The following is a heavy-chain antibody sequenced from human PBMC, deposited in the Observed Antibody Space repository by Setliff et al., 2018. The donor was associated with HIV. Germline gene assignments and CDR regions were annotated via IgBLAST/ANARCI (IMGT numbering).Heavy chain of an antibody. V-gene: IGHV4-38-2*01. CDR1: GYSISNTGHY. D-gene: IGHD4-17*01. J-gene: IGHJ4*02. Sequence: SETLSLTCVVSGYSISNTGHYWGWIRQPPGKGLEWIGSIYHTGDTYDNPSLKNRVTISRGTSKDRFSLNLRSVTAADTVIYYCARHKTHDYDGNSVYFDFWGQGILVTVSS. CDR2: IYHTGDT. CDR3: ARHKTHDYDGNSVYFDF.